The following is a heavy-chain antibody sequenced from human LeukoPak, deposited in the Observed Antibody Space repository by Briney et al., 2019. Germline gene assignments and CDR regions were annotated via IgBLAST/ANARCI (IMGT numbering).Heavy chain of an antibody. V-gene: IGHV3-21*01. J-gene: IGHJ4*02. Sequence: GGSLRLSCAASRFTFSNYSMSWVRQAPGKGLEWVSSISSSGTYIYYADSVKGRFTISRDTSKNSLYLQMNSLRAEDTAVYYCARGQYQLPPGPYYYDPIYIDYWGQGTLVTVSS. D-gene: IGHD2-2*01. CDR2: ISSSGTYI. CDR1: RFTFSNYS. CDR3: ARGQYQLPPGPYYYDPIYIDY.